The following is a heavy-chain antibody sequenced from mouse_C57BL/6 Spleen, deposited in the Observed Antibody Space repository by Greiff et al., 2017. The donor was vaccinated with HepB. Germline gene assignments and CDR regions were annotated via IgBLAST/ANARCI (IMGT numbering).Heavy chain of an antibody. J-gene: IGHJ3*01. CDR2: INPSTGGT. CDR3: ARSYYSPFAY. D-gene: IGHD2-12*01. V-gene: IGHV1-42*01. CDR1: GYSFTGYY. Sequence: VQLQQSGPELVKPGASVKISCKASGYSFTGYYMNWVKQSPEKSLEWIGEINPSTGGTTYNQKFKAKATLTVDKSSSTAYMQLKSLTSEDSAVYYCARSYYSPFAYWGQGTLVTVSA.